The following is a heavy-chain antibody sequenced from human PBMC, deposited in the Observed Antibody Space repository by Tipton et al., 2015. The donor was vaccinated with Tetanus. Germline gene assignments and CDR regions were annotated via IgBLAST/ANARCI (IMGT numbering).Heavy chain of an antibody. CDR2: VDPRDSQT. D-gene: IGHD3-3*01. V-gene: IGHV5-51*01. CDR1: GYNFSHYS. J-gene: IGHJ2*01. Sequence: VQLVQSGAEVRKPGESLKISCQGSGYNFSHYSIGWVRQMPDRGLEWMGIVDPRDSQTTYGPSFQGQVTISADRSSDIAYLQWSSLKASDTGIYYCARRRSAVLSGSYHWYFDLWGRGALVGVSS. CDR3: ARRRSAVLSGSYHWYFDL.